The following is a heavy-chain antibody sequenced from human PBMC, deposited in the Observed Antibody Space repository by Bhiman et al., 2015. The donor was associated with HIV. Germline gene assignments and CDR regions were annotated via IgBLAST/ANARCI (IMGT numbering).Heavy chain of an antibody. D-gene: IGHD6-6*01. J-gene: IGHJ5*02. CDR3: ARGSSSSLSAERFDP. CDR2: ISSSSSYI. V-gene: IGHV3-21*01. CDR1: GFSFSTYT. Sequence: EVQLVESGGGLVQPGRSLRLSCTASGFSFSTYTMNWVRQAPGKGLEWVSSISSSSSYIYYADSVKGRFTISRDNAKNSLYLQMNSLRAEDTAVYYCARGSSSSLSAERFDPWGQGTLVTVSS.